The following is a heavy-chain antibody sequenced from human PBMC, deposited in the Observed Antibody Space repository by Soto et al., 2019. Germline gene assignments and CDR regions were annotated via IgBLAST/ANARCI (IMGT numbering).Heavy chain of an antibody. Sequence: GGSLRLSCAASGFTFSSYGMHWVRQAPGKGLERVAVIWYDGSNKYYADSVKGRFTISRDNSKNTLYLQMNSLRAEDTAVYYCARDGITGTSPYFDYWGQGTLVTVSS. CDR3: ARDGITGTSPYFDY. J-gene: IGHJ4*02. CDR2: IWYDGSNK. V-gene: IGHV3-33*01. CDR1: GFTFSSYG. D-gene: IGHD1-20*01.